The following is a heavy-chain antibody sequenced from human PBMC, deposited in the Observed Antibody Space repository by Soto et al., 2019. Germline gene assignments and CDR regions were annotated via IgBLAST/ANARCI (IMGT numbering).Heavy chain of an antibody. J-gene: IGHJ6*03. CDR1: GFTFSDYY. D-gene: IGHD3-3*01. CDR3: ARVRTGRALSIFGVVTGADYYYYYYMDV. CDR2: ISSSGSTI. V-gene: IGHV3-11*01. Sequence: GGSLRLSCAASGFTFSDYYMSWIRQAPGKGLEWVSYISSSGSTIYYADSVKGRFTISRDKAKNSLYLQMNSLRAEDTAVYYCARVRTGRALSIFGVVTGADYYYYYYMDVWGKGTTVTVSS.